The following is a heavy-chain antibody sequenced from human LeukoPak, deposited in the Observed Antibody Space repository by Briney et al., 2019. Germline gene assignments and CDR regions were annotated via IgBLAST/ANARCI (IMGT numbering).Heavy chain of an antibody. J-gene: IGHJ4*02. CDR2: INPNTIVT. D-gene: IGHD2-21*02. CDR1: GYTFTDYY. CDR3: VRGDEGIDVTGGPSEF. V-gene: IGHV1-2*02. Sequence: WASVKVSCKTSGYTFTDYYIHWVRQARGQGLEWMGWINPNTIVTNYAQKFRGRVTMTRDTAINTVYMYLTSLSSDDTAVYYCVRGDEGIDVTGGPSEFWGQGTLVTVSS.